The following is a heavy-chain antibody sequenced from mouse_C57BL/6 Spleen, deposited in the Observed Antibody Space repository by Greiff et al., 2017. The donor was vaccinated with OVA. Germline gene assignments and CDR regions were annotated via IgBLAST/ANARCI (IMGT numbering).Heavy chain of an antibody. CDR3: ARSSYGYWYFDV. D-gene: IGHD3-2*02. CDR2: IDPSDSET. CDR1: GYTFTSYW. Sequence: QVQLQQPGAELVRPGSSVKLSCKASGYTFTSYWMHWVKQRPIQGLEWIGNIDPSDSETPYNQKFKDKATLTVDKSSSTAYMQLSSLTSEDSAVYYCARSSYGYWYFDVWGTGTTVTVSS. V-gene: IGHV1-52*01. J-gene: IGHJ1*03.